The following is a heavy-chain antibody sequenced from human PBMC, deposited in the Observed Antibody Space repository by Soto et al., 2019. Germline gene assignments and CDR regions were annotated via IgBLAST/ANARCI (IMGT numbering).Heavy chain of an antibody. V-gene: IGHV4-31*03. D-gene: IGHD2-2*01. CDR3: ATSVVPAAMVGGWFDP. Sequence: QVQLQESGPGLVKPSQTLSLTCTVSGGSISSGGYYWSWIRQHPGKGLEWIGYIYYSGSTYYKPSLKSRVTISVDTSKNQFSLKLSSVTAADTAVYYCATSVVPAAMVGGWFDPWGQGTLVTVSS. CDR1: GGSISSGGYY. J-gene: IGHJ5*02. CDR2: IYYSGST.